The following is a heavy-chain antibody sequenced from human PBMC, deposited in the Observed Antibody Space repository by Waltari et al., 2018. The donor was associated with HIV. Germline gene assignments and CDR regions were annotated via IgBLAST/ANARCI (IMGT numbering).Heavy chain of an antibody. D-gene: IGHD6-19*01. CDR2: IHWNSGGT. J-gene: IGHJ4*02. V-gene: IGHV3-9*01. CDR3: AKTSGPTGWDAFDY. Sequence: EMQLVESGGGLVQPGGSLRLSCAASGFTFNAYAMHWVRQAPGKGREWVSGIHWNSGGTGYGDSVKGRFSISRDNAKNSLYLQMNSLRPEDTALYYCAKTSGPTGWDAFDYWGQGTLVAVSS. CDR1: GFTFNAYA.